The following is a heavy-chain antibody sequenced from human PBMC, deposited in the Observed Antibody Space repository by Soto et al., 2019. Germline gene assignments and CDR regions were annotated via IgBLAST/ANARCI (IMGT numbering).Heavy chain of an antibody. CDR2: INTGNGDT. V-gene: IGHV1-3*04. CDR1: GYTFTNYA. J-gene: IGHJ4*02. D-gene: IGHD2-15*01. Sequence: QVQLVQSGAEVKKPGASVRVSCKASGYTFTNYAMHWVRQAPGQRPEWMGWINTGNGDTRYSQNLQGRVTIARDTTASTAYMGLTSLSSEDTAVYYCARGVGAAPDYYFDYWGQGTLVTVSS. CDR3: ARGVGAAPDYYFDY.